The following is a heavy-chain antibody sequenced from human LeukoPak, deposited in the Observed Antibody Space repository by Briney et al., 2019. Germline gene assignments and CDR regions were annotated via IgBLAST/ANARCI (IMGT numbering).Heavy chain of an antibody. D-gene: IGHD3-9*01. CDR1: GGSISSGGYS. V-gene: IGHV4-30-2*01. CDR3: ARGNYDILTGYYPLPYYFDY. Sequence: SETLSLTCAVSGGSISSGGYSWSWIRQPPGKGLEWIGYIYHSGGTYYNPSLKSRVTISVDRSKNQFSLKLSSVTAADTAVYYCARGNYDILTGYYPLPYYFDYWGQGTLVTVSS. CDR2: IYHSGGT. J-gene: IGHJ4*02.